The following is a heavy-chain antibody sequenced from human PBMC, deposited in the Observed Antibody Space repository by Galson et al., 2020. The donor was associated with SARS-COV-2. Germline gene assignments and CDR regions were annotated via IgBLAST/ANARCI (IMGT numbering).Heavy chain of an antibody. CDR1: GFTFSSYS. CDR2: ISSSSSYI. V-gene: IGHV3-21*01. J-gene: IGHJ6*02. CDR3: ARFSPYYYYYGMDV. Sequence: GESLKISCAASGFTFSSYSMNWVRQAPGQGLEWVSSISSSSSYIYYADSVKGRFTISRDNAKNSLYLQMNSLRAEDTAVYYCARFSPYYYYYGMDVWGQGTTVTVSS.